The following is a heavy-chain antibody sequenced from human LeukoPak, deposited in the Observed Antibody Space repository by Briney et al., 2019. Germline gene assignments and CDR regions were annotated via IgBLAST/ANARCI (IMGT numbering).Heavy chain of an antibody. D-gene: IGHD3-10*01. J-gene: IGHJ4*02. CDR1: GFTFSSYG. CDR2: IRSKAYGGTT. Sequence: GGSLRLSCAASGFTFSSYGMNWVRQAPGKGLEWVGFIRSKAYGGTTEYAASVKGRFTISRDDSKSIAYLQMNSLKTEDIGVYYCTRGKRGIDYWGQGTLVTVSS. CDR3: TRGKRGIDY. V-gene: IGHV3-49*04.